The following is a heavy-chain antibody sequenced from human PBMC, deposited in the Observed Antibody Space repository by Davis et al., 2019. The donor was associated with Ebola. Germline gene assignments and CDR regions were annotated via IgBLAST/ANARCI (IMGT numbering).Heavy chain of an antibody. V-gene: IGHV1-18*01. CDR2: ISAYNGNK. J-gene: IGHJ4*02. CDR3: ARDNLVGATDY. Sequence: ASVKVSCKASGGTFSSYAISWVRQAPGQGLEWMGWISAYNGNKNYAQKLQGGVTMTTDTSTSTAYMELRSLGSDDTDVYYSARDNLVGATDYWGQGTLVTVSS. D-gene: IGHD1-26*01. CDR1: GGTFSSYA.